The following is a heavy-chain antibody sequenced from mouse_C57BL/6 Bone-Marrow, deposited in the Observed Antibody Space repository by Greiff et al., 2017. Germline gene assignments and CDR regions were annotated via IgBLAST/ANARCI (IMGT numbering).Heavy chain of an antibody. CDR3: TGPAQATFSYAMDY. V-gene: IGHV6-3*01. D-gene: IGHD3-2*02. J-gene: IGHJ4*01. Sequence: DVKLQESGGGLVQPGGSMKLSCVASGFTFSNYWMNWVRQSPAKGLEWVAQIRLKSDNYATHYAESVKGRFTISRDDSKSSVYLQMNNLRAEDTGSYYCTGPAQATFSYAMDYWGQGTSVTVSS. CDR1: GFTFSNYW. CDR2: IRLKSDNYAT.